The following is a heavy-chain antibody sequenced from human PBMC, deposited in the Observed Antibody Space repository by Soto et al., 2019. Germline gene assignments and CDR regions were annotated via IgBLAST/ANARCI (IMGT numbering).Heavy chain of an antibody. CDR3: ARDRSPNGMDV. D-gene: IGHD3-16*02. CDR2: ISSSSSYI. J-gene: IGHJ6*02. Sequence: GGSLRLSCAASGFTFSSYSMNWVRQAPGKGLEWVSSISSSSSYIYYADSVKGRFTISRDNAKSSLYLQMNSLRAEDTAVYYCARDRSPNGMDVWGQGTTVTVSS. CDR1: GFTFSSYS. V-gene: IGHV3-21*01.